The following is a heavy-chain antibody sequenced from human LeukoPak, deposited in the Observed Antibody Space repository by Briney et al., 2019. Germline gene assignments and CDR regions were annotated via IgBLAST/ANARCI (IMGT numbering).Heavy chain of an antibody. V-gene: IGHV4-30-2*01. J-gene: IGHJ5*02. Sequence: SQTLSLTCAVSGGSISSGGYSWSWTRQPPGKGLEWIGYIYHSGSTYYNPSLKSRVTISVDRSKNQFSLKLSSVTAADTAVYYCARGSGNAWFDPWGQGTLVTVSS. CDR2: IYHSGST. CDR3: ARGSGNAWFDP. D-gene: IGHD1-1*01. CDR1: GGSISSGGYS.